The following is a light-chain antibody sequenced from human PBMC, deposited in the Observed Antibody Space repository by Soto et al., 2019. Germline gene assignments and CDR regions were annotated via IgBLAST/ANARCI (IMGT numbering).Light chain of an antibody. CDR3: SSYTSTSTYV. Sequence: QSVLTPPPSVSGSPGQSGAIAYDGTSIDVGIYNRVSWYQQPPGTAPKLMIYEVNNRPSGVPDRFSGSKSGNTASLTISGLQAEDEADYYCSSYTSTSTYVFGTGTKVTGL. J-gene: IGLJ1*01. CDR2: EVN. V-gene: IGLV2-18*02. CDR1: SIDVGIYNR.